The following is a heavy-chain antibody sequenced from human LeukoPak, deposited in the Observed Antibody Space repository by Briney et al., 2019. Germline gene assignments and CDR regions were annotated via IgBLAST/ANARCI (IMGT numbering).Heavy chain of an antibody. V-gene: IGHV4-34*01. D-gene: IGHD6-13*01. Sequence: SETLSLTCAVYGGSFSGYYWSWIRQPPGKGLEWIGEINHSGSTNYNPSLKSRVTISVDTSKNQFSLKLSSVTAADTAVYYCARALYSSSWSYYYYYMGVWGKGTTVTVSS. CDR1: GGSFSGYY. J-gene: IGHJ6*03. CDR2: INHSGST. CDR3: ARALYSSSWSYYYYYMGV.